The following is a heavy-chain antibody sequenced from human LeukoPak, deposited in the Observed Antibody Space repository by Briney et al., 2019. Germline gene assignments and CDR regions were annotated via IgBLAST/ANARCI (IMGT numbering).Heavy chain of an antibody. D-gene: IGHD6-13*01. V-gene: IGHV1-18*01. J-gene: IGHJ6*03. CDR2: ISAYNGNT. Sequence: ASVKVSCKASGYTFTSYGISWVRQAPGQGLEWMGWISAYNGNTNHAQKLQGRVTMTTDTSTSTAYMELRSLRSDDAAVYYCATLAAAGPYSSYYYYMDVWGKGTTVTISS. CDR1: GYTFTSYG. CDR3: ATLAAAGPYSSYYYYMDV.